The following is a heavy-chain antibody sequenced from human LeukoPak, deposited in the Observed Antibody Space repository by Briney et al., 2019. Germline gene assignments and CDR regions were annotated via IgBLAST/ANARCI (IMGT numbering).Heavy chain of an antibody. J-gene: IGHJ6*02. Sequence: GGSLRLSRSASGFTEWYNYVICVRQAPGKGLEWVSVIYSGNRTKYADSVKGRFIISRDNSKNTLLLQMNTLRAVDTAVYFCASLMSVNGLDVWGQGTTVTVS. CDR1: GFTEWYNY. CDR3: ASLMSVNGLDV. CDR2: IYSGNRT. D-gene: IGHD3-16*01. V-gene: IGHV3-66*01.